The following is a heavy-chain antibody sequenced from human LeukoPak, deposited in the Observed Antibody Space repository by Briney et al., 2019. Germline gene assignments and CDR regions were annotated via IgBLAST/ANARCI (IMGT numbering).Heavy chain of an antibody. V-gene: IGHV6-1*01. D-gene: IGHD6-13*01. J-gene: IGHJ6*02. CDR1: GGSVSRYRVT. CDR3: ASREAATFGMDV. CDR2: TYYRSKWYN. Sequence: SQTLPLTCALSGGSVSRYRVTWNWLRQSPSRGLEWLGRTYYRSKWYNRDPVSMKSQITINPDKSKNQFSQQLNSVTREDRAVYYCASREAATFGMDVWGQGTTVTVSS.